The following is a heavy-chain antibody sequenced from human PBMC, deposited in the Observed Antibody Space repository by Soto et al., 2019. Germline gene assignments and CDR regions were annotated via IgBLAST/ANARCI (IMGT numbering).Heavy chain of an antibody. D-gene: IGHD2-8*02. CDR3: ARDILSVGPRANDAFDV. Sequence: QVQLVQSGAEVRKPGASVNISCRASGFRFSDNLINWGRQAPGQSLEWMGWINPDNGHTRYSQTFQGRVTISRHSSASIADVEVRGLTSEATAVYDCARDILSVGPRANDAFDVWGQGTMVTVSS. CDR1: GFRFSDNL. J-gene: IGHJ3*01. CDR2: INPDNGHT. V-gene: IGHV1-3*01.